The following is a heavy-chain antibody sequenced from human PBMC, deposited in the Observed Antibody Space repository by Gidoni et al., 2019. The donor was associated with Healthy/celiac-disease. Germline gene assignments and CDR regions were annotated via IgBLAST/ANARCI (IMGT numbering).Heavy chain of an antibody. J-gene: IGHJ6*02. D-gene: IGHD5-12*01. Sequence: EVQLVESGGGLVKPGGSLRLSCAASGFTFSSYRMTWVRQAPGKGLEWVSSISSSSSYIYYADSVKGRFTISRDNAKNSLYLQMNSLRAEDTAVYYCARDYRYSGYEAHGFYYYGMDVWGQGTTVTVSS. CDR2: ISSSSSYI. V-gene: IGHV3-21*01. CDR3: ARDYRYSGYEAHGFYYYGMDV. CDR1: GFTFSSYR.